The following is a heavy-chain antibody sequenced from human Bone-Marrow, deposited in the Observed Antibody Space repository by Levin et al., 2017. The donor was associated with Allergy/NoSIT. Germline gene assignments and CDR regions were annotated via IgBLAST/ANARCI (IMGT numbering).Heavy chain of an antibody. CDR1: GFTFSSYW. D-gene: IGHD2-15*01. CDR2: IKQDGSEK. J-gene: IGHJ6*02. V-gene: IGHV3-7*01. Sequence: GGSLRLSCAASGFTFSSYWMSWVRQAPGKGLEWVANIKQDGSEKYYVDSVKGRFTISRDNAKNSLYLQMNSLRAEDTAVYYCARDESLLRTPPYYYYGMDVWGQGTTVTVSS. CDR3: ARDESLLRTPPYYYYGMDV.